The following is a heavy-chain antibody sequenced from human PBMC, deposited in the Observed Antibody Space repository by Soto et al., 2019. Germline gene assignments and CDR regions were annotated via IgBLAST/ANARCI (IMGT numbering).Heavy chain of an antibody. D-gene: IGHD5-12*01. J-gene: IGHJ4*02. CDR2: ISAYNGNT. CDR3: ARSGVKWLRLPLSPFDY. CDR1: GYTFTSYG. V-gene: IGHV1-18*01. Sequence: GASVKVSCKASGYTFTSYGISWVRQAPGQGLEWMGWISAYNGNTNYAQKLQGRVTMTTDTSTSTAYMELRSLRSDDTAVYYCARSGVKWLRLPLSPFDYWGQGTLVTVSS.